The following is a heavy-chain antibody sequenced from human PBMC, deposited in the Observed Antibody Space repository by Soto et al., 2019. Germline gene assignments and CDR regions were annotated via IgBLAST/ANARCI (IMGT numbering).Heavy chain of an antibody. D-gene: IGHD2-2*01. CDR1: DYSITNGYY. CDR3: ARVWIVVVPTAVGVKWFDP. CDR2: IYHSGST. V-gene: IGHV4-38-2*01. J-gene: IGHJ5*02. Sequence: SETLSLTCVVSDYSITNGYYWGWIRQPPGKGLEWIGSIYHSGSTFFNPSLKSRVTISVDTSKNQFSLELKSVTAADTAIYYCARVWIVVVPTAVGVKWFDPWGQGTLVTVSS.